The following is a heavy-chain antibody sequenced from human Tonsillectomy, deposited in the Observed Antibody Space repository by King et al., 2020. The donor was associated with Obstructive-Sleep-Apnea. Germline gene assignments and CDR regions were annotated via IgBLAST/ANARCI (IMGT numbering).Heavy chain of an antibody. V-gene: IGHV3-49*03. D-gene: IGHD2-2*01. J-gene: IGHJ4*02. CDR2: IRSKAYGGTT. CDR1: GFTFGDYA. CDR3: TRKVGYCSGTTCFKFDY. Sequence: VQLVESGGGLVQPGRSLALSCTASGFTFGDYAMSWFRQAPGKGLEWVGFIRSKAYGGTTEYAASVKGRFTISRDDSKSIAYLQMNSLKTEDTAVYYCTRKVGYCSGTTCFKFDYWGQGTLVTVSS.